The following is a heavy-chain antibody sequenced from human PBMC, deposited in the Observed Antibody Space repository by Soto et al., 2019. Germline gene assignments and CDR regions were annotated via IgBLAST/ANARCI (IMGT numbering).Heavy chain of an antibody. V-gene: IGHV4-59*11. CDR2: IYYSGST. CDR1: GGSIILHY. D-gene: IGHD2-15*01. Sequence: SETLSLTCSVPGGSIILHYWSWIRQPPGKGLEWIGFIYYSGSTTYNPSLNSRVTISADTSNNQFSLRLTSVTAADTAVYYCARDAGGPYDHWGQGTLVTVSS. J-gene: IGHJ4*02. CDR3: ARDAGGPYDH.